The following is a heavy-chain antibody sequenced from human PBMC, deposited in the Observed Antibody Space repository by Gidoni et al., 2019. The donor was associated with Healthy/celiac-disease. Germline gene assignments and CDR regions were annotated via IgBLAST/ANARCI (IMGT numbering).Heavy chain of an antibody. J-gene: IGHJ3*02. CDR1: GFTFSSYA. V-gene: IGHV3-30-3*01. Sequence: QVQLVEYGGGVVQPGRSLRLSCAASGFTFSSYAMHWVRQAPGKGLEWVAVISYDGSNKYYADSVKGRFTISRDNSKNTLYLQMNSLRAEDTAVYYCAREVGFGITIFGVAGPGDIWGQGTMVTVSS. D-gene: IGHD3-3*01. CDR2: ISYDGSNK. CDR3: AREVGFGITIFGVAGPGDI.